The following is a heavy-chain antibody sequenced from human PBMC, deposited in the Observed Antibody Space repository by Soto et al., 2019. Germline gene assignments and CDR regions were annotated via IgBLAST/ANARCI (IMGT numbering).Heavy chain of an antibody. J-gene: IGHJ6*02. D-gene: IGHD3-9*01. CDR1: SVSNAW. Sequence: SVSNAWMNWVRPAPGKGLEWVGRIKSKTDGGTTDYAAPVKGRFTISRDDSKNTLYLQMNSLKTEDTAVYYCTTGDTIFLYGMDVWGQGTTAPVSS. V-gene: IGHV3-15*07. CDR3: TTGDTIFLYGMDV. CDR2: IKSKTDGGTT.